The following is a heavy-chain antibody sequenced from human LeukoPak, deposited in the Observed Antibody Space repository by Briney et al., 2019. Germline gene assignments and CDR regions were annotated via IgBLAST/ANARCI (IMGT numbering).Heavy chain of an antibody. CDR2: IYYSGST. CDR3: ARDVSSTSPASGWFDP. V-gene: IGHV4-59*01. Sequence: PSETLSLTCTVSGGSISSYYWSWIRQPPGKGLEWIGYIYYSGSTNYNPSLKSRVTISVDSSKNHSSLKLSSVTAADTAVYYCARDVSSTSPASGWFDPWGQGTLVTVSS. CDR1: GGSISSYY. J-gene: IGHJ5*02. D-gene: IGHD2-2*01.